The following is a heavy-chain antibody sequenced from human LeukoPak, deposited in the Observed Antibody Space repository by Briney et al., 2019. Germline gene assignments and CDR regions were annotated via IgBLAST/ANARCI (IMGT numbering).Heavy chain of an antibody. V-gene: IGHV4-34*01. CDR2: INHSGST. CDR3: ASRSIAAPFDP. D-gene: IGHD6-6*01. J-gene: IGHJ5*02. CDR1: GGSFSGYY. Sequence: SETLSLTCAVYGGSFSGYYWSWIRQPPGKGLEWIGEINHSGSTNYNPSLKSRVTISVDTSKNQFSLKLSSVTAADTAVYYCASRSIAAPFDPWGQGTLVTVSS.